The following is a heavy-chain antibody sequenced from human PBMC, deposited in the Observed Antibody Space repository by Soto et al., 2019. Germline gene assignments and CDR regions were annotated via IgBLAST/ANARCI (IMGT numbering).Heavy chain of an antibody. J-gene: IGHJ3*02. Sequence: SVKVSCKASGGTFSSYTISWVRQAPGQGLEWMGRIIPILGIANYAQKFQGRVTITADKSTSTAYMELSSLRSEDTAVYYCARVLGGSPHDAFDIWGQGTMVTVSS. CDR2: IIPILGIA. D-gene: IGHD1-26*01. V-gene: IGHV1-69*02. CDR1: GGTFSSYT. CDR3: ARVLGGSPHDAFDI.